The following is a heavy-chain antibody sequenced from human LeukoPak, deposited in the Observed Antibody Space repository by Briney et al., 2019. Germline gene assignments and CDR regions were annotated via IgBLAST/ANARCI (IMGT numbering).Heavy chain of an antibody. J-gene: IGHJ4*02. CDR1: GGSISSNY. V-gene: IGHV4-59*13. CDR2: ISNSGST. D-gene: IGHD6-19*01. CDR3: ARLVRWAGTVHGADY. Sequence: KTSEALSLTCSVSGGSISSNYWSWIRQPPGKGLEWIGYISNSGSTNYNPSLKSRVTISVDTSKKQFSLNVNSVTAADTAVYYCARLVRWAGTVHGADYWGQGNMVTVSS.